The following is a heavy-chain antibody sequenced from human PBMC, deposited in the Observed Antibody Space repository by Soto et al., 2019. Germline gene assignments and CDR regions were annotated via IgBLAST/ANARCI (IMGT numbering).Heavy chain of an antibody. V-gene: IGHV3-21*03. Sequence: GGSLRLSCDASGFTYSRDSMNWVRQVPGKGLEWVASISSASSETWYADSVKGRFIISRDNAQNSLFLHMNTLRHADSAIYYCARVAYWGPGTQVAVSS. J-gene: IGHJ4*02. CDR3: ARVAY. CDR1: GFTYSRDS. CDR2: ISSASSET.